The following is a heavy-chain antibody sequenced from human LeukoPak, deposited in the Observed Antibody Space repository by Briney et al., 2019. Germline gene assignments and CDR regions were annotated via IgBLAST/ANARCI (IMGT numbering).Heavy chain of an antibody. CDR1: GFTFSNHA. CDR2: ISANGVDT. Sequence: GGSLRLSCVASGFTFSNHAMTWVRPAPGKGLEWVSAISANGVDTFYAPSVKGRFTISRDNSKNTLYLQINSLRAEDTAIYYCAKDVWWSVSWGQGTLVTVSS. V-gene: IGHV3-23*01. D-gene: IGHD2-8*02. CDR3: AKDVWWSVS. J-gene: IGHJ5*02.